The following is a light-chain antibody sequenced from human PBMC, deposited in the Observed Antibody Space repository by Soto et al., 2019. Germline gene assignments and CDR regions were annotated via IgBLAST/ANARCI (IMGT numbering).Light chain of an antibody. CDR2: DVS. CDR1: SSDIGGYKY. Sequence: QSVLTQPASVSVSPGQSITISCTGTSSDIGGYKYVSWYQQHPGKAPKLMIYDVSNRPSGVSNRFSGSKSGNTATLTISGLQDEDEAEYYCSSYTGGSTYVFGTGTKVTVL. J-gene: IGLJ1*01. V-gene: IGLV2-14*01. CDR3: SSYTGGSTYV.